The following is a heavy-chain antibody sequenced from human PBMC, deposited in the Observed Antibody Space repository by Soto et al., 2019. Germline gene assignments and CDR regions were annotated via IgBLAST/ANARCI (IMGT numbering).Heavy chain of an antibody. V-gene: IGHV3-23*01. J-gene: IGHJ4*02. CDR2: ISGSGGST. D-gene: IGHD5-18*01. CDR1: GFTFSSYA. Sequence: GGSLSLSCAASGFTFSSYAMSWVRQAPGKGLEWVSAISGSGGSTYYADSVKGRFTISRDNSKNTLYLQMNSLRAEDTAVYYCAKHIYGYSYGRFDYWGQGTLVTVSS. CDR3: AKHIYGYSYGRFDY.